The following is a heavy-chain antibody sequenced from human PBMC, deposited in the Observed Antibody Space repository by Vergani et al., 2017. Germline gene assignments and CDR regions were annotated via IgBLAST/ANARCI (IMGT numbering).Heavy chain of an antibody. J-gene: IGHJ4*02. D-gene: IGHD2-15*01. CDR3: ARVRCSGGSCYSWGDYFDY. CDR2: IYYSGST. V-gene: IGHV4-59*11. CDR1: GGSISSHY. Sequence: QVQLQESGPGLVKPSETLSLTCTVSGGSISSHYWSWIRQPPGKGLEWIGYIYYSGSTNYNPSLKSRVTISVDTSKNQFSLKLSSVTAADTAVYYCARVRCSGGSCYSWGDYFDYWGQGTLVTVSS.